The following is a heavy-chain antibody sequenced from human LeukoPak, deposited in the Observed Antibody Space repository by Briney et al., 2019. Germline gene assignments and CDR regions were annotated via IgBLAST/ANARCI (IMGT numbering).Heavy chain of an antibody. D-gene: IGHD6-13*01. Sequence: GASVKVSCKASGGTFSSYAISWVRQAPGQGLEWMGRIIPIFGTANYAQKFQGRVTITADKSTSTAYMELSSLRSEGTAVYYCARSTGIADRGYYYYYMDVWGKGTTVTVSS. J-gene: IGHJ6*03. V-gene: IGHV1-69*06. CDR1: GGTFSSYA. CDR3: ARSTGIADRGYYYYYMDV. CDR2: IIPIFGTA.